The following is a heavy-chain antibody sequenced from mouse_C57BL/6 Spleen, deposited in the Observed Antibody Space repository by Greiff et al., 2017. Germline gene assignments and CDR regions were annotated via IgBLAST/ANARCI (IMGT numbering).Heavy chain of an antibody. D-gene: IGHD3-2*02. CDR2: IYPGSGST. CDR3: ARSSSGYWAMDY. J-gene: IGHJ4*01. CDR1: GYTFTSYW. V-gene: IGHV1-55*01. Sequence: QVQLQQPGAELVKPGASVKMSCKASGYTFTSYWITWVKQRPGQGLEWIGDIYPGSGSTNYNQKFKGKATLTVDTSSSTAYMQLNSLTAEYSAVYYCARSSSGYWAMDYWGQGTSVTVSS.